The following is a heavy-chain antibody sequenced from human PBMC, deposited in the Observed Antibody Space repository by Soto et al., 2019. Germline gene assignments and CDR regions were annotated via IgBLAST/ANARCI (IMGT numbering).Heavy chain of an antibody. CDR3: ARRSSGWYFDY. D-gene: IGHD6-19*01. V-gene: IGHV4-39*01. Sequence: PSETLSLTCTVSGDSIRDYYWGWIRQPPGKGLEWIGSIYYSGSTYYNPSLKSRVTISVDTSKNQFSLKLSSVTAADTAVYYCARRSSGWYFDYWGQGTLVTVSS. CDR1: GDSIRDYY. CDR2: IYYSGST. J-gene: IGHJ4*02.